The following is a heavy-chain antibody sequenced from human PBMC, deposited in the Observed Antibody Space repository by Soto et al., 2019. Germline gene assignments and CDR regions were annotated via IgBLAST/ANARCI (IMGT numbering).Heavy chain of an antibody. J-gene: IGHJ4*02. CDR3: ARGSAFIGLDY. V-gene: IGHV4-39*02. CDR1: GGSISSSSYY. D-gene: IGHD1-26*01. Sequence: SETLSLTCSVSGGSISSSSYYWGWIRQPPGKGLEWIGSIYYSGSIYYNPSLKGRFTISRDNTKDSLYLQMNSLRAEDTAIYYCARGSAFIGLDYWGQGTPVTVSS. CDR2: IYYSGSI.